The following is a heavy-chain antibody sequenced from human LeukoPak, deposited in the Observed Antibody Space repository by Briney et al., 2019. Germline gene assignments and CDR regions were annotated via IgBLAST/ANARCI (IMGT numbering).Heavy chain of an antibody. V-gene: IGHV4-30-2*01. CDR2: IYHGGST. D-gene: IGHD3-10*01. Sequence: PSQTLSLTCTVSGGSISSANYYWSWIRQPPGKGLEWIGYIYHGGSTNYNPSLKSRVTISVDTSKNQFSLKLSSVTAADTAVYYCARRDSTMVRGVMSATARGFDPWGQGTLVTVSS. J-gene: IGHJ5*02. CDR1: GGSISSANYY. CDR3: ARRDSTMVRGVMSATARGFDP.